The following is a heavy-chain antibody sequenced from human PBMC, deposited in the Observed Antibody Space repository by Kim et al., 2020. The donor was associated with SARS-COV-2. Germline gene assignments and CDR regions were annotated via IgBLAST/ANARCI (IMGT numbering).Heavy chain of an antibody. CDR3: ARVPGAAIFGVVIVRGGMDV. D-gene: IGHD3-3*01. J-gene: IGHJ6*02. CDR2: IYYSGST. V-gene: IGHV4-61*01. Sequence: SETLSLTCTVSGGSVSSGSYYWSWIRQPPGKGLEWIGYIYYSGSTNYNPFLKSRVTISVDTSKNQFSLKLSSVTAADTAVYYCARVPGAAIFGVVIVRGGMDVWGQGTTVTVSS. CDR1: GGSVSSGSYY.